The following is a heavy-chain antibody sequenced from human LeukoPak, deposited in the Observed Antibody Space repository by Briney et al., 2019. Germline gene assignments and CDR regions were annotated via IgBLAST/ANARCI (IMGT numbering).Heavy chain of an antibody. J-gene: IGHJ4*02. CDR3: ARDEYDFWSGYYYPDY. CDR2: IFYNGNT. V-gene: IGHV4-39*02. Sequence: SETLSLTCTVSTGFISSSNYYWAWIRQPPGKGLEWIANIFYNGNTYYNPSLKSRVTISVDTSKNQFSLRLTSVTATDTAVYYCARDEYDFWSGYYYPDYWGQGTLVTVSS. D-gene: IGHD3-3*01. CDR1: TGFISSSNYY.